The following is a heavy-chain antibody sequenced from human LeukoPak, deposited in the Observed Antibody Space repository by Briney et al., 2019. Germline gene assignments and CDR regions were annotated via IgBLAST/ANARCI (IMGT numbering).Heavy chain of an antibody. CDR3: ARGSEGEVDYYYGMDV. Sequence: KPSETLSLTCTVSGXSISSYYGSWIRQPPGEGLEWIGYLYYSGSTNYNPSLKSRVTISVDTSKNQFSLKLSSVTAADTAVYYCARGSEGEVDYYYGMDVWGQGTTVTVSS. D-gene: IGHD3-10*01. V-gene: IGHV4-59*01. CDR2: LYYSGST. J-gene: IGHJ6*02. CDR1: GXSISSYY.